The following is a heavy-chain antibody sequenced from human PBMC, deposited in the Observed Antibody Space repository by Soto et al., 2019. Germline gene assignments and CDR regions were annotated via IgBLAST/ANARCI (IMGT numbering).Heavy chain of an antibody. J-gene: IGHJ6*03. D-gene: IGHD2-15*01. V-gene: IGHV4-34*01. Sequence: PSETLSLTCAVYGGSFSGYYWSWIRQPPGKGLEWIGEINHSGRTNYNPSLKSRVTISVDTSKNQFSLKLSSVTAADTAVYYCARGEGVACYYLDVWGKGTTVTASS. CDR3: ARGEGVACYYLDV. CDR2: INHSGRT. CDR1: GGSFSGYY.